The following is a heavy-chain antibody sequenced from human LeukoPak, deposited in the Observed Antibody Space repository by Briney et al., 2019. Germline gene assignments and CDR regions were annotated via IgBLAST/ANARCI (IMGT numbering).Heavy chain of an antibody. D-gene: IGHD3-3*01. V-gene: IGHV3-7*01. CDR3: ARDVTIFGVVIFFDY. J-gene: IGHJ4*02. CDR2: IKQDGSEK. Sequence: GGSLRLSCAASGFTFSSYWMSWVRQAPGKGLEWVANIKQDGSEKYHVDSVKGRFTISRDNAKNSLYLQMNSLRAEDTAVYYCARDVTIFGVVIFFDYWGQGTLVTVSS. CDR1: GFTFSSYW.